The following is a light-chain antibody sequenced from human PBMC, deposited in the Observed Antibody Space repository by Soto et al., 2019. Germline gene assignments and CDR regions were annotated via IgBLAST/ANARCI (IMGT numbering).Light chain of an antibody. CDR1: QSVSSY. J-gene: IGKJ3*01. CDR2: DAS. V-gene: IGKV3-11*01. Sequence: EIVLTQSPATLSLSPGERATLSCRASQSVSSYLAWYQQKPGQAPRLLIYDASNRATGIPARFSGSGSGTDFTLTISSLEPEDFAVYYCQQRSNCPFFTFGPGTKVYIK. CDR3: QQRSNCPFFT.